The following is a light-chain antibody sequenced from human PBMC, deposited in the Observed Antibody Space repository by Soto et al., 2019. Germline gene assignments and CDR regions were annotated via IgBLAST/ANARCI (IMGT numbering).Light chain of an antibody. CDR1: SSDVGNYDY. CDR3: SSYRFTNTSSTV. CDR2: DVT. Sequence: QSALTQPASVSGSPGQSITISCTGTSSDVGNYDYVSWYQQYPGKAPKLMIYDVTNRPSGVSNRFSGSKSGNTASLTISGLQAEDEADYYCSSYRFTNTSSTVFGGGTKLTVL. J-gene: IGLJ2*01. V-gene: IGLV2-14*03.